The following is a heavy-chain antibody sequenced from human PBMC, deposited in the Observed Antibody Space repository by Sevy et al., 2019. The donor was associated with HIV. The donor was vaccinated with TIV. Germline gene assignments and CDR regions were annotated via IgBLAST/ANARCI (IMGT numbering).Heavy chain of an antibody. CDR2: IHYSGST. CDR3: ARASGQSTSSRYFDF. D-gene: IGHD6-6*01. J-gene: IGHJ4*02. V-gene: IGHV4-59*01. Sequence: SETLSLTCTVSGDSISSYYLSWMRQPPGKGLEWIGYIHYSGSTNYNPSLKSRVTISVDTSKSQFSLNLNSVTAADTAVYFCARASGQSTSSRYFDFWGQGTLVTVSS. CDR1: GDSISSYY.